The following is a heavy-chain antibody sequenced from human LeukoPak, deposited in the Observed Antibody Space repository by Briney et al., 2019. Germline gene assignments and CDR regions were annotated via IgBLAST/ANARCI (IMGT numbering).Heavy chain of an antibody. J-gene: IGHJ6*03. CDR1: GGSFSGYY. CDR3: ARDRYGPWGAPQSPSRIAAADPAPSQYYYMDV. CDR2: INHSGST. Sequence: SETLSLTCAVYGGSFSGYYWSWIRQPPGKGLEWIGEINHSGSTNYNPSLKSRVTISVDTSKNQFSLKLSSVTAADTAVYYCARDRYGPWGAPQSPSRIAAADPAPSQYYYMDVWGKGTTVTVSS. D-gene: IGHD6-13*01. V-gene: IGHV4-34*01.